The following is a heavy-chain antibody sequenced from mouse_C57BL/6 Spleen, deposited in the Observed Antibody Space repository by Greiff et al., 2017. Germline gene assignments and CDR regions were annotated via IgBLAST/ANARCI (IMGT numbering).Heavy chain of an antibody. J-gene: IGHJ4*01. V-gene: IGHV1-4*01. D-gene: IGHD1-1*01. CDR3: ARGGSSYGNAMDY. CDR2: INPSSGYT. Sequence: VKLLQSGADLARPGASVKMSCTASGFTFTSYTMHWVQQRPGQGLEWIGYINPSSGYTKYTQKFKDKATLTADKSSSTAYMQLSSLTSEDSAVYYCARGGSSYGNAMDYWGQGTSVTVAS. CDR1: GFTFTSYT.